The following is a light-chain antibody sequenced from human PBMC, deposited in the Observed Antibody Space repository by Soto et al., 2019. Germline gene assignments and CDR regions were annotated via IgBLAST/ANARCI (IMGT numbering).Light chain of an antibody. Sequence: QSALTQPASVSGSPGQSITISCTGTSSDVGGYNYVSWYQQHPGKAPKLMIYEISNRPSGVPDRFSGSKSGNSASLTISGLQAGDEADYYCGTCTSSRTAEVFGAGTKVTVL. CDR1: SSDVGGYNY. V-gene: IGLV2-14*01. CDR3: GTCTSSRTAEV. J-gene: IGLJ1*01. CDR2: EIS.